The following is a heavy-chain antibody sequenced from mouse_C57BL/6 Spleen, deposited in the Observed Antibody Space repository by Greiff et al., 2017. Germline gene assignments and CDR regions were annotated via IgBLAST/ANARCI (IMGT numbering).Heavy chain of an antibody. CDR2: IDPSDSYT. CDR1: GYTFTSYW. D-gene: IGHD2-3*01. V-gene: IGHV1-50*01. Sequence: VQLQQPGAELVKPGASVKLSCKASGYTFTSYWMQWVKQRPGQGLEWIGEIDPSDSYTNYNQKFKGKATLTVDTSSSTAYMQLSSLTSEDSAVYYCARMAYDYFDYWGQGTTRTVSS. CDR3: ARMAYDYFDY. J-gene: IGHJ2*01.